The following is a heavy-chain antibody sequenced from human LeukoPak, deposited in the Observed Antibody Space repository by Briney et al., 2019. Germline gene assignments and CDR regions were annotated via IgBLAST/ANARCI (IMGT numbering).Heavy chain of an antibody. J-gene: IGHJ4*02. V-gene: IGHV1-2*02. CDR2: INPHSGGT. Sequence: ASVKVSCKASGYTFTGYYIHWVRQAPGQGLEWMGWINPHSGGTNYAQKFQGGVTMTRDTSITTAYMELSSLKASDTAMYYCARRGYAYGYGFDYWGQGTLVTVSS. D-gene: IGHD5-18*01. CDR3: ARRGYAYGYGFDY. CDR1: GYTFTGYY.